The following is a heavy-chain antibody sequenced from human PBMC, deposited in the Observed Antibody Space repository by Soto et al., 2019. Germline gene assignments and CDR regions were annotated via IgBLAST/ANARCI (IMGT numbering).Heavy chain of an antibody. V-gene: IGHV3-30*07. CDR3: ARLMGTSFDL. D-gene: IGHD2-8*01. CDR2: ISYTGANT. Sequence: PGGSLRLSCVASGFTFGRYAMHWVRQFPGRGLEWVAVISYTGANTYYVGSVRGRFTISRDNSKNTLYLQMNSLKTEDTAVYFCARLMGTSFDLWGQGTLVTVSS. CDR1: GFTFGRYA. J-gene: IGHJ4*02.